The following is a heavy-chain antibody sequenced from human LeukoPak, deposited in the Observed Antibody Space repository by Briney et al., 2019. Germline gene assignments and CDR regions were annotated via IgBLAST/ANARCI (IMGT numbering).Heavy chain of an antibody. CDR3: AKDSGGSVLED. D-gene: IGHD2-15*01. Sequence: GGSLRLSCAASGFIFSGSVMHWVRQAPGKGLGWVGVLSYDGTNEYYRHSVKGRFTISRDNSKNTLCLHMNSLRHDDTAVYYCAKDSGGSVLEDWGHGSLVIVSS. V-gene: IGHV3-30*18. J-gene: IGHJ4*01. CDR1: GFIFSGSV. CDR2: LSYDGTNE.